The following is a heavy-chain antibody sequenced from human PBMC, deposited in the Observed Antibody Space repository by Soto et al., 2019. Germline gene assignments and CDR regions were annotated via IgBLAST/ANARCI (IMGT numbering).Heavy chain of an antibody. V-gene: IGHV4-30-4*01. CDR3: ARGRTIMSLDY. J-gene: IGHJ4*02. D-gene: IGHD3-16*01. CDR2: IYYTGST. CDR1: GGSISSADSY. Sequence: SETLSLTCTVSGGSISSADSYWSWIRQHPGKGLEWSGYIYYTGSTYYSPSLRSRVIITVDTSKNEFSLKQSSVTAADTAVHYCARGRTIMSLDYWGQGTLVTVST.